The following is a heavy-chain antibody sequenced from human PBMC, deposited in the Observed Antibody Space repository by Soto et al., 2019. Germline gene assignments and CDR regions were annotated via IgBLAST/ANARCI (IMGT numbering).Heavy chain of an antibody. CDR2: IYYSGST. Sequence: QVQLQESGPGLVKPSETLSLTCTVSGGSISSYYWSWIRQPPGKGLEWIGYIYYSGSTNYNPSLRSRVTIAVDTYKNKCSLKLSSVTAADTAGYYCARRSGSCVDYWGQGTLVTVSS. CDR1: GGSISSYY. V-gene: IGHV4-59*08. J-gene: IGHJ4*02. D-gene: IGHD2-21*01. CDR3: ARRSGSCVDY.